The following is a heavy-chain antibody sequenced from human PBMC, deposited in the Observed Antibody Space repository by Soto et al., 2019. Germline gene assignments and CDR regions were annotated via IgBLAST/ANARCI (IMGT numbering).Heavy chain of an antibody. CDR1: GGTFSSYA. D-gene: IGHD5-12*01. Sequence: GASVKVSCKASGGTFSSYAISWVRQAPGQGLELMGGIIPIFGTPNYAQKFQGRVTITADESTSTAYMELSSLKSEDTAVYYCATGGYSGYNYHHDYYGMDVWGQGTTVTVYS. CDR2: IIPIFGTP. V-gene: IGHV1-69*13. J-gene: IGHJ6*02. CDR3: ATGGYSGYNYHHDYYGMDV.